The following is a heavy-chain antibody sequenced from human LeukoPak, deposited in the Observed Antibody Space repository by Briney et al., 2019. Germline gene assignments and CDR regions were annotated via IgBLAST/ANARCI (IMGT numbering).Heavy chain of an antibody. D-gene: IGHD3-3*01. CDR1: GFTFSSYW. J-gene: IGHJ5*02. V-gene: IGHV3-74*01. Sequence: PGGSLRLSCAASGFTFSSYWMHWVRQAPGQGLVWVSRINSDGSSTSYADSVKGRFTISRDNAKNTLYLQMNSLRAEDTAVYYCAREGQYYDFWSGFNWFDPWGQGTLVTVSS. CDR2: INSDGSST. CDR3: AREGQYYDFWSGFNWFDP.